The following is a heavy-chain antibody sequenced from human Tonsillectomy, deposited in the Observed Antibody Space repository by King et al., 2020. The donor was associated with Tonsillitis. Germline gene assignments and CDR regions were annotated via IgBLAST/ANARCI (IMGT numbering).Heavy chain of an antibody. V-gene: IGHV3-33*01. CDR2: IWYDGSNK. J-gene: IGHJ4*02. CDR3: ARAGKGGVFDY. CDR1: RFTFSSYG. Sequence: QLVESGGGVVQPGRSLRLSCAASRFTFSSYGMHWVRQAPGKGLEWVAVIWYDGSNKYYVDSVKGRFTISRDNSKNTLDLQMNSLRAEDTAVYYCARAGKGGVFDYWGQGALVTVSS. D-gene: IGHD4-23*01.